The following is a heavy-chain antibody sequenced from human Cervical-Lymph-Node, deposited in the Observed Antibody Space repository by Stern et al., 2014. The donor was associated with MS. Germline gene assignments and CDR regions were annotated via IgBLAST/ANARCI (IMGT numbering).Heavy chain of an antibody. D-gene: IGHD6-13*01. V-gene: IGHV3-33*01. CDR2: IWYDGSNQ. CDR3: ASAYSGSHYYFDY. CDR1: GFSFSRYA. J-gene: IGHJ4*02. Sequence: VQLVESGGGVVQPGRSLRLSCAASGFSFSRYAMHWVRQAPGKGLEWGALIWYDGSNQYYADSVTGRFTISRDNFKNTLYLQMNSLRAEDTAVYYCASAYSGSHYYFDYWGQGTLVTVSS.